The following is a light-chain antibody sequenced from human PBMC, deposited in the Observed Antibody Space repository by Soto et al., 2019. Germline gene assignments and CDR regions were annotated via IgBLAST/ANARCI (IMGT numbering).Light chain of an antibody. Sequence: EIVLTPSPGTLSLSPAERATLSCRASQSVSSSYLAWYQQKPGQAPRLLIYGASIRATGIPDRFSGSGSGTDFTLTISRLEPEDFALYYCQQYGSSAPITFGQGTRLEIK. V-gene: IGKV3-20*01. CDR1: QSVSSSY. CDR2: GAS. CDR3: QQYGSSAPIT. J-gene: IGKJ5*01.